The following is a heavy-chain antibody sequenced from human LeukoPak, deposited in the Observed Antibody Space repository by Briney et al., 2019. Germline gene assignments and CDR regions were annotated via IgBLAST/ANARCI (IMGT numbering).Heavy chain of an antibody. D-gene: IGHD6-13*01. CDR3: ARAAAGRAYYHYGMDV. CDR2: LDSDDSP. V-gene: IGHV3-53*01. J-gene: IGHJ6*02. CDR1: GFTVRSDD. Sequence: PGGSLRLSCAAFGFTVRSDDMNWVRQAPGKGLEWVSILDSDDSPSYADSVKGRFTISRDNSKNTLDLQMNSLRAEDTAVYYCARAAAGRAYYHYGMDVWGQGTTVTVSS.